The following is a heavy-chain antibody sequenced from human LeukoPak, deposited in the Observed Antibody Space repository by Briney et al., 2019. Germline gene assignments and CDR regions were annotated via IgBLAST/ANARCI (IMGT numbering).Heavy chain of an antibody. J-gene: IGHJ4*02. V-gene: IGHV3-23*01. CDR1: GFTFSSYA. CDR3: AGKQAGTVIDY. D-gene: IGHD6-13*01. CDR2: ISGSGGST. Sequence: PGGSLRLSCVASGFTFSSYAMSWVRQAPGKGLEWVSAISGSGGSTYYADSVKGRFTISRDNSKNTLYLQMTGLRAEDTAVYYCAGKQAGTVIDYWGQGTLVTVSS.